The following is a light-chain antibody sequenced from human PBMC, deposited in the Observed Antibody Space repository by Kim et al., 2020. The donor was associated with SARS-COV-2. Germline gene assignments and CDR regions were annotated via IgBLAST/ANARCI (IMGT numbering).Light chain of an antibody. V-gene: IGLV3-1*01. CDR1: KLGDKY. Sequence: VSPGQTARITCSGDKLGDKYAWCYQQKPGQSPVLVIHHDKEGPSGIPERFSGSSSGNTATLTISGTQPMDEAEYYCQAWDSSTVVFGGGTQLTVL. CDR2: HDK. J-gene: IGLJ2*01. CDR3: QAWDSSTVV.